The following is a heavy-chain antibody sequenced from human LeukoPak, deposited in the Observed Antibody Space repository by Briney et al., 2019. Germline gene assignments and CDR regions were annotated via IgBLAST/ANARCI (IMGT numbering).Heavy chain of an antibody. CDR1: GFSLSTSGVG. Sequence: SGRTLVKPTQTLTLTCTFSGFSLSTSGVGVGWIRQPPGKALEWLALIYWDDDKRYSPSLKSRLTITKDTSKNQVVLTMTNMDPVDTATYYCALPGIAAAGTHFQHWGQGTLVTVSS. V-gene: IGHV2-5*02. CDR2: IYWDDDK. D-gene: IGHD6-13*01. CDR3: ALPGIAAAGTHFQH. J-gene: IGHJ1*01.